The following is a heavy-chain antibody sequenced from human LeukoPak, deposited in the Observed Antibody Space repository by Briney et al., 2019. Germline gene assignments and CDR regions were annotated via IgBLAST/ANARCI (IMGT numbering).Heavy chain of an antibody. Sequence: GGSLRLSCAPSGFTPSGYAMHCGRQAPGKGLEWGAVISYDGRHEYCADSVQGRFSSARDNSKNTMYLQMNSLSVEDTAVYYCERVGYYASGPFSYFDYWGQGTLVTVSS. CDR2: ISYDGRHE. V-gene: IGHV3-30*04. CDR1: GFTPSGYA. D-gene: IGHD3-10*01. J-gene: IGHJ4*02. CDR3: ERVGYYASGPFSYFDY.